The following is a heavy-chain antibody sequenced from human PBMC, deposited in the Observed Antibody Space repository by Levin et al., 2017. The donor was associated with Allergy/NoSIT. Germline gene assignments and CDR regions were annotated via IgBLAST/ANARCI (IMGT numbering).Heavy chain of an antibody. J-gene: IGHJ5*01. CDR1: GFAFNTKW. CDR3: ARGACASASCLDS. CDR2: INTDGSDT. V-gene: IGHV3-74*01. Sequence: HGESLKISCAASGFAFNTKWMHWVRQAPGKGLVWVAHINTDGSDTNYADSVKGRFTISRDNAKTVLFLQMNSLRADDTAVYYCARGACASASCLDSWGQGTLVTVSS. D-gene: IGHD2-15*01.